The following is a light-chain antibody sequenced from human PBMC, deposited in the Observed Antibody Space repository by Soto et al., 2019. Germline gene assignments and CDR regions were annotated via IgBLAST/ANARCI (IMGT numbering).Light chain of an antibody. V-gene: IGKV1-5*03. CDR2: KAS. Sequence: EIRVTQSPSSLSGSIGDRVTITCRASQTISSWLAWYQQKPGKAPKLLIYKASTLKSGVPSRFSGSGSGTEFTLTISSLQPEDSGTYYCHQSYRNVWTFAQGTKV. CDR3: HQSYRNVWT. CDR1: QTISSW. J-gene: IGKJ1*01.